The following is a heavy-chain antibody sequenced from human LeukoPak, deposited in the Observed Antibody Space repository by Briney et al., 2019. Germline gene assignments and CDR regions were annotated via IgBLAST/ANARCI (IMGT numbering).Heavy chain of an antibody. CDR3: EKRKDLGYCSSTSCYYYFDY. V-gene: IGHV3-23*01. CDR2: NGGSGGSK. D-gene: IGHD2-2*01. Sequence: PGGSLRLSCVASGFTFNNYAMSWVRQAPGKGLEWVSANGGSGGSKYYADSVKGRFTVSRDNSKNTLYLQMNSLRAEDTAIYYCEKRKDLGYCSSTSCYYYFDYWGQGTLVTVSS. J-gene: IGHJ4*02. CDR1: GFTFNNYA.